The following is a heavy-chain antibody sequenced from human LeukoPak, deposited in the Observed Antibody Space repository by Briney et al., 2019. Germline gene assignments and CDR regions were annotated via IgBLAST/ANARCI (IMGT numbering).Heavy chain of an antibody. CDR2: INPRGGST. V-gene: IGHV1-46*01. CDR1: GYSFTGYY. CDR3: ARVKSYYYDTSDKDAYDI. Sequence: ASVKVSCKASGYSFTGYYMHWVRQAPGQGLEWMGIINPRGGSTSYTQKFQGRVTMTRDTSTSTVYMELSSLRSEDTAVYYCARVKSYYYDTSDKDAYDIWGQGTMVTVSS. J-gene: IGHJ3*02. D-gene: IGHD3-22*01.